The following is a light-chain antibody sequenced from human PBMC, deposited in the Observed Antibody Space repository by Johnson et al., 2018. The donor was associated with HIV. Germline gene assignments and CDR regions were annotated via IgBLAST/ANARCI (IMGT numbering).Light chain of an antibody. J-gene: IGLJ1*01. CDR2: DNN. V-gene: IGLV1-51*01. CDR3: GTWDSSLSAGV. CDR1: SSNIGNNY. Sequence: QSVLTQPPSVSAAPGQKVTISCSGSSSNIGNNYVSWYQQLPGTAPKLLIYDNNKRPSGIPDRFSGSKSGTSATLCITGLKTGDEADYYCGTWDSSLSAGVCGTGTKVTIL.